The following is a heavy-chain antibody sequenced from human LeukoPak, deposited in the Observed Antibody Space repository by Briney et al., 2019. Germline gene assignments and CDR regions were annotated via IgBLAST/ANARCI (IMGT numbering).Heavy chain of an antibody. CDR3: AKGPYYDSSGYYDGGDD. CDR1: GFTFSSYA. J-gene: IGHJ4*02. D-gene: IGHD3-22*01. V-gene: IGHV3-23*01. CDR2: ISGSGGST. Sequence: GGSLRLSCAASGFTFSSYAMSWVRQAPGKGLEWVSAISGSGGSTYYADSVKGRFTISRDNSKNTLYLQMNSLRAEDTAVYYCAKGPYYDSSGYYDGGDDWGQGTLVTVSS.